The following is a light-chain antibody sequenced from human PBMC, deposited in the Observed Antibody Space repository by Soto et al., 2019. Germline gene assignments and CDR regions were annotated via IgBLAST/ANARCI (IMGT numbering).Light chain of an antibody. CDR2: GNS. J-gene: IGLJ1*01. Sequence: QSVLTQPPSASATPGQRVTISCSGSSSNIGSNNVEWYQHLPGTAPKLLIYGNSNRPSGVPDRFSGSKSGTSASLAITGLQAEDEADYYCQSYDSSLSGVFGSGTKVTVL. CDR3: QSYDSSLSGV. V-gene: IGLV1-40*01. CDR1: SSNIGSNN.